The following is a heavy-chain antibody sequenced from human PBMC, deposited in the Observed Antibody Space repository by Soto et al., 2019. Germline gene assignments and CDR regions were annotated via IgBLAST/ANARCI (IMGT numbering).Heavy chain of an antibody. V-gene: IGHV4-4*02. CDR3: AKGVTYYYDSSGYYPPYYFDY. CDR2: IYHSGST. Sequence: PSETLSLSSAVSRGCISSSNWWSWVRQPQGKGLEWIGEIYHSGSTNYTPSLKSRVTISVDKSKNQFSLKLSSVTADDTAVYYCAKGVTYYYDSSGYYPPYYFDYWGQGTLVTVSS. J-gene: IGHJ4*02. D-gene: IGHD3-22*01. CDR1: RGCISSSNW.